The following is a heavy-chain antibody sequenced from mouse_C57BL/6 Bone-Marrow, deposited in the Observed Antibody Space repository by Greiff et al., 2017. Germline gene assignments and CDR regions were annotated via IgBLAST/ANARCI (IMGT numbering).Heavy chain of an antibody. CDR2: IYPGSGST. J-gene: IGHJ4*01. CDR1: GYTFTSYW. CDR3: ALPQGAMDY. V-gene: IGHV1-55*01. Sequence: QVQLQQPGAELVKPGASVKMSCKASGYTFTSYWITWVKQRPGQGLEWIGGIYPGSGSTKYNEKFKSKATLTADTSSSTAYMQLSSLTSEDSAVYSCALPQGAMDYWGQGTSVTVSS.